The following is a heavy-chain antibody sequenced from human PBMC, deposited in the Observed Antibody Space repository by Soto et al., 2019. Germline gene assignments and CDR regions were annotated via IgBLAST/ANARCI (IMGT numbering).Heavy chain of an antibody. CDR1: GGSISSGGYS. CDR3: ARAEGATRNFDY. CDR2: IYHSGST. D-gene: IGHD1-26*01. V-gene: IGHV4-30-2*01. J-gene: IGHJ4*02. Sequence: SETLSLTCAVSGGSISSGGYSWSWIRQPPGKGLEWIGYIYHSGSTYYNPSLKSRVTISVDRSKNQFSLKLSSVTAADTAVYYCARAEGATRNFDYWGQGTLVTVSS.